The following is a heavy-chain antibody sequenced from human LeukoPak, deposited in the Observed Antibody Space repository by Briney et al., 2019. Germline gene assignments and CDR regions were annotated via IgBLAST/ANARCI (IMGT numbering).Heavy chain of an antibody. Sequence: PSETLSLTCTVSGDSISGSYWSWIRQPPGKGLEWIGYIYYSGSTNYNPSLKSRVTISVDTSKNQFSLKLSSVTAADTAVYYCARDYYDSSGFHRTFDIWGQGTMVTVSS. CDR2: IYYSGST. V-gene: IGHV4-59*01. J-gene: IGHJ3*02. D-gene: IGHD3-22*01. CDR1: GDSISGSY. CDR3: ARDYYDSSGFHRTFDI.